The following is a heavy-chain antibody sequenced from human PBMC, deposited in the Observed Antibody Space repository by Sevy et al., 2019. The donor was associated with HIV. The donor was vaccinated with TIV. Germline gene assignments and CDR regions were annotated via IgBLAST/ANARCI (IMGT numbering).Heavy chain of an antibody. Sequence: SETLSLTCTVSGGSITSLYWNWIRQPPGKGLEWIANIYNNGHINYNPSLKSRSTSSLDTSKNQFSLRLSSVTAADTAMYYCAGENAWGRGYSWGQGTLVTVSS. D-gene: IGHD1-26*01. V-gene: IGHV4-59*08. CDR3: AGENAWGRGYS. J-gene: IGHJ4*02. CDR1: GGSITSLY. CDR2: IYNNGHI.